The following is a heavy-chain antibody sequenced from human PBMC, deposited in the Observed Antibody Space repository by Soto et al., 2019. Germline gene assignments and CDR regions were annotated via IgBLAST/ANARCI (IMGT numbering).Heavy chain of an antibody. Sequence: GASVKVSCKASGYTFTSYAMHWVRQAPGQRLEWMGWINAGNGNTKYSQKFQGRVIITRDTSASTAYMELSSLRSEDTAVYYCARDSSYSNPYYYYYMDVWGKGTTVTVSS. V-gene: IGHV1-3*01. J-gene: IGHJ6*03. CDR3: ARDSSYSNPYYYYYMDV. D-gene: IGHD4-4*01. CDR1: GYTFTSYA. CDR2: INAGNGNT.